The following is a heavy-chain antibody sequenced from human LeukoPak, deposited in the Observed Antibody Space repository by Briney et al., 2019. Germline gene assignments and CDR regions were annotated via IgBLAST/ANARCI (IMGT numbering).Heavy chain of an antibody. J-gene: IGHJ6*03. CDR1: GFTFSVSA. Sequence: GGSLKLSCAASGFTFSVSAMHWVRQASGKGLEWVGRIRSKANSYATAYAASAKGRLTISRDDSKNTAYLQMNSLKTEDTAVYYCIRLSAVAAATGTGYYYYMDVWGKGTTVTVSS. CDR3: IRLSAVAAATGTGYYYYMDV. CDR2: IRSKANSYAT. D-gene: IGHD1-1*01. V-gene: IGHV3-73*01.